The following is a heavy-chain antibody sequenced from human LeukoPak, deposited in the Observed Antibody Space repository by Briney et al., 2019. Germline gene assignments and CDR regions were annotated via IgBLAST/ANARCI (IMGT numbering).Heavy chain of an antibody. CDR2: ISTSGSST. CDR1: GFTFSTYN. D-gene: IGHD4-17*01. CDR3: AREPGNNGDLDY. V-gene: IGHV3-21*01. Sequence: PGGSLRLSCAASGFTFSTYNMNWVRQAPGKGLEWVSSISTSGSSTFYADSMKGRFTISRDNAKSSLCLQMSSLRAEDTAVYYCAREPGNNGDLDYWGQGTLVTVSS. J-gene: IGHJ4*02.